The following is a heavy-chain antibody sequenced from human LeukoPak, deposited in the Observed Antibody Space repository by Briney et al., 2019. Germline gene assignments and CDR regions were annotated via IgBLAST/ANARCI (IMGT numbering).Heavy chain of an antibody. D-gene: IGHD6-19*01. V-gene: IGHV4-59*01. J-gene: IGHJ3*02. CDR3: GRVEGQWLGIDAFDI. Sequence: PSETLSLTCTVSGGSISSYYWSWIRQPPGKGLEWSGYIYYSGSTNYNPSLKSRVTISVDTSKNQFSQKLSSVTAADTAVYYCGRVEGQWLGIDAFDIWGQGTMVTVSS. CDR1: GGSISSYY. CDR2: IYYSGST.